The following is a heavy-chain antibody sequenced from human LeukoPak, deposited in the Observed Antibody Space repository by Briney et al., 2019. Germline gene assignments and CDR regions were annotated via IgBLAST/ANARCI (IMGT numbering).Heavy chain of an antibody. V-gene: IGHV3-48*03. Sequence: PGGSLTLSCAASGFTLSSYVMNWVRQAPGKELEGVSYISSSGSTIYYADSVKGRFTISRGNAKNSLDLQMNSLRAEDTAVYYCARDSEDFKVARWYSSRIGFDYWGQGTLVTVSS. J-gene: IGHJ4*02. CDR1: GFTLSSYV. CDR3: ARDSEDFKVARWYSSRIGFDY. D-gene: IGHD6-13*01. CDR2: ISSSGSTI.